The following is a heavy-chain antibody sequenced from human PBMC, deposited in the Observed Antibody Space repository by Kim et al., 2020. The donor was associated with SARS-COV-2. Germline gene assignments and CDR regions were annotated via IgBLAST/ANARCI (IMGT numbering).Heavy chain of an antibody. CDR3: ARLNVDIVATIMAYYYYGMDV. Sequence: GESLKISCKGSGYSFTSYWISWVRQMPGKGLEWMGRIDPSDSYTNYSPSFQGHVTISADKSISTAYLQWSSLKASDTAMYYCARLNVDIVATIMAYYYYGMDVWGQGTTVTVSS. CDR2: IDPSDSYT. CDR1: GYSFTSYW. J-gene: IGHJ6*02. D-gene: IGHD5-12*01. V-gene: IGHV5-10-1*01.